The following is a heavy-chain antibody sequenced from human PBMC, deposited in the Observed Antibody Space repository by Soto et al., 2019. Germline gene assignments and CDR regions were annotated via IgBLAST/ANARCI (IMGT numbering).Heavy chain of an antibody. CDR3: AKDRWEVRAFWDY. D-gene: IGHD1-26*01. V-gene: IGHV3-23*01. CDR2: ISGSGGNT. Sequence: PGGSLRLSCAASGFTFSSYAMSWVRQAPGKGLEWVSGISGSGGNTYNADSVKGRFTISRDNSKNTLYLQMNSLRAEDTAVYYCAKDRWEVRAFWDYWGQGTLVTVSS. CDR1: GFTFSSYA. J-gene: IGHJ4*02.